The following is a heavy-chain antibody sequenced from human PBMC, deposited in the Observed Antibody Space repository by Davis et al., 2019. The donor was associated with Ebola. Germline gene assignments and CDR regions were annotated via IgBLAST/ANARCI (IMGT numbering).Heavy chain of an antibody. CDR2: INPNSGGT. D-gene: IGHD3/OR15-3a*01. CDR1: GYTFTGYY. CDR3: ARDPGGLQRDGMDV. Sequence: ASVKVSCKASGYTFTGYYMHWVRQAPGQGLEWMGWINPNSGGTNYAQKFQGWVTMTRDTSISTAYMELSRLRSDDTAVYYCARDPGGLQRDGMDVWGQGTTVTVSS. J-gene: IGHJ6*02. V-gene: IGHV1-2*04.